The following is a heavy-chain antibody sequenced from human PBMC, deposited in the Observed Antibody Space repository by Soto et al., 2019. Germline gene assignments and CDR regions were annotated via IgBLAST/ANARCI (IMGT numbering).Heavy chain of an antibody. CDR3: ARGLIAAAGYYYGMDV. CDR1: GGTFSSYA. D-gene: IGHD6-13*01. Sequence: ASVKVSCKASGGTFSSYAISWVRQAPGQGLEWMGGIIPIFGTANYAQKFQGRVTITADESTSTAYMELSSLRSEDTAVYYCARGLIAAAGYYYGMDVWGQGTTVTVSS. V-gene: IGHV1-69*13. CDR2: IIPIFGTA. J-gene: IGHJ6*02.